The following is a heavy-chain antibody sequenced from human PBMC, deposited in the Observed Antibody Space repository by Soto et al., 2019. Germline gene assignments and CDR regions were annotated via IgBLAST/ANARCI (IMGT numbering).Heavy chain of an antibody. CDR2: IIPIFGSA. CDR1: GGVFSSFG. J-gene: IGHJ4*02. CDR3: ARGRGNSAVITTFDY. Sequence: QVQLVQSGAEVKKPGSSVRVSCKSSGGVFSSFGLSWVRQAPGQGLEWMGGIIPIFGSANYAQKFQGRVTITADDSTSTVYMELCSLRSEDTALYYCARGRGNSAVITTFDYWGQGTLVTVSS. V-gene: IGHV1-69*01. D-gene: IGHD3-16*01.